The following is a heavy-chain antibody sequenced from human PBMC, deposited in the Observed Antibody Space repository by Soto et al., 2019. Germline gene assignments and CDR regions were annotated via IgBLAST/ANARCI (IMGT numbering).Heavy chain of an antibody. CDR1: GGSFSGYY. CDR3: ARYGGSAAGNYNWFDP. D-gene: IGHD6-13*01. V-gene: IGHV4-34*01. J-gene: IGHJ5*02. CDR2: INHSGST. Sequence: SETLSLTCAVYGGSFSGYYWSWIRQPPGKGLEWIGEINHSGSTNYNPSLKSRVTISVDTSKNQFSLKLSSVTAADTAVYYCARYGGSAAGNYNWFDPWAQGTLVPVSS.